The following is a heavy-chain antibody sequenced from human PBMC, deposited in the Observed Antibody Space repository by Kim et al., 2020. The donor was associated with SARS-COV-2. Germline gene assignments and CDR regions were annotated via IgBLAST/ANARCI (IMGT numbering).Heavy chain of an antibody. CDR2: ISWNSGSI. V-gene: IGHV3-9*01. Sequence: GGSLRLSCAASGFTFGDYAMHWVRQAPGKGLEWVSGISWNSGSIGYADSVKGRFTISRDNAKNSLYLQMNSLRAEDTALYYCAKDRGTFRVPNSPLPDYWGQGTLVTVSS. D-gene: IGHD1-1*01. CDR1: GFTFGDYA. CDR3: AKDRGTFRVPNSPLPDY. J-gene: IGHJ4*02.